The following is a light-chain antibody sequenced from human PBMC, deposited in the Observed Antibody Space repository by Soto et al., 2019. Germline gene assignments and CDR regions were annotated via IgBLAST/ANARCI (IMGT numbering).Light chain of an antibody. CDR2: AAS. Sequence: DIQLTQSPSFLSASVGDRVTITCRASQGINDYLAWYQQKPGKAPKLLIYAASTLQSEVPSRFSGSASGTEFTRTISSLQPEDFATYYCQQFNTYPLTFGGGTKVEVE. J-gene: IGKJ4*01. CDR3: QQFNTYPLT. V-gene: IGKV1-9*01. CDR1: QGINDY.